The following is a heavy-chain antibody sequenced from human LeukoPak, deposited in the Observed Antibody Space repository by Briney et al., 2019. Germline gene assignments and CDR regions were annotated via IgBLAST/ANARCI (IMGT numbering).Heavy chain of an antibody. D-gene: IGHD5-18*01. Sequence: PGGSLRLSCAASGFTFSSYGMHWVRQAPGKGLEWVAVISYDGSNKYYADSVKGRFTISRDNSKNTLYLQMNSLRAEDTAVYYCAKVRIQLWDDAFDIWGQGTMVTVSS. CDR2: ISYDGSNK. CDR1: GFTFSSYG. CDR3: AKVRIQLWDDAFDI. J-gene: IGHJ3*02. V-gene: IGHV3-30*18.